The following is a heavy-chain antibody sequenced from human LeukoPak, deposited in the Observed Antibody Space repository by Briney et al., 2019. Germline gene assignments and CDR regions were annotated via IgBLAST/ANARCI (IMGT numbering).Heavy chain of an antibody. CDR1: GGSISSGDYY. V-gene: IGHV4-30-4*01. J-gene: IGHJ4*02. CDR2: IYYSGST. CDR3: ARGGSSGWYGLDY. D-gene: IGHD6-19*01. Sequence: SETLSLTCTVSGGSISSGDYYWSWIRQPPGKGLEWVGYIYYSGSTYYNPSLKSRVTISVDTSKNQFSLKLSSVTAADTAVYYCARGGSSGWYGLDYWGQGTLVTVSS.